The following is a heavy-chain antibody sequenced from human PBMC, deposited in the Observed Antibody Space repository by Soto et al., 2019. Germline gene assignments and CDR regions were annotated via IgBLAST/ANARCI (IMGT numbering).Heavy chain of an antibody. J-gene: IGHJ4*02. Sequence: EVQLVEAGEGMVQPGGSLGLSCAASGFTFSSYNMNWVRQAPGKGLEWVSYISSSISTIYYADSVKGRFTISRDNAKNSLYLQMNSLRDEDTAVYYCARGMGYYFDYWGQGLLVTVSS. V-gene: IGHV3-48*02. CDR1: GFTFSSYN. CDR3: ARGMGYYFDY. D-gene: IGHD3-16*01. CDR2: ISSSISTI.